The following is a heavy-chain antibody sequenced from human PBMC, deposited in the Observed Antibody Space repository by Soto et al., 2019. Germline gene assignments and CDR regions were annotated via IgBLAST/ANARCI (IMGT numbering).Heavy chain of an antibody. CDR2: IYSGGST. V-gene: IGHV3-53*01. CDR1: GFTVSSNY. Sequence: PGGSLRLSCAASGFTVSSNYMSWVRQAPGKGLEWVSVIYSGGSTYYADSVKGRFTISRDNSKNTLYLQMNSLRAEDTAVYYCARMGLLGYYDSSGPRDGMAVWGQGTSVTVSS. D-gene: IGHD3-22*01. CDR3: ARMGLLGYYDSSGPRDGMAV. J-gene: IGHJ6*02.